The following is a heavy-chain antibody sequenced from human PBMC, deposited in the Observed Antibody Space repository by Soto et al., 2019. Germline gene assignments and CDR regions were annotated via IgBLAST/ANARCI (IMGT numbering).Heavy chain of an antibody. J-gene: IGHJ6*02. CDR1: GFTFSSYG. Sequence: GGSLRLSCAASGFTFSSYGMHWVRQAPGKGLEWVAVISYDGSNKYYADSVKGRFTISRDNSKNTLYLQMNSLRAEDTAVYYCAKYRSRYYYGSGSYYYYYGMDFWGQGTTVTVSS. CDR2: ISYDGSNK. V-gene: IGHV3-30*18. CDR3: AKYRSRYYYGSGSYYYYYGMDF. D-gene: IGHD3-10*01.